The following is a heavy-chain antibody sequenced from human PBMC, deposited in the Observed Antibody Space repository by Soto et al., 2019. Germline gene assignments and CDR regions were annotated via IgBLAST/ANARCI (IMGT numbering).Heavy chain of an antibody. CDR1: GYTFTSYG. CDR2: ISSYNGNT. D-gene: IGHD1-26*01. CDR3: ARVPRGAWDSQSLY. V-gene: IGHV1-18*04. J-gene: IGHJ4*02. Sequence: QVQLVQSGAEVKKPGASVKVSCKASGYTFTSYGISWVRQAPGQVLEWMGWISSYNGNTNIAPKLQGRVTMTTDTSTSTADMELRSLRSDDTAVYYCARVPRGAWDSQSLYWGQGSLVTVSS.